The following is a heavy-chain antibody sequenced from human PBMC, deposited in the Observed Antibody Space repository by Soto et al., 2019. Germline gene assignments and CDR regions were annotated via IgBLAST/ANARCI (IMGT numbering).Heavy chain of an antibody. CDR1: GFTFSSYL. Sequence: PGGSLRLSCAASGFTFSSYLMHWVRQAPGKGLVWVSRINSDGSSTSYADSVKGRFTISRDNAKNTLYLQMNSLRAEDTAVYYCARELAYIGNGMDVWGQGPTITVSS. J-gene: IGHJ6*02. D-gene: IGHD5-12*01. V-gene: IGHV3-74*01. CDR2: INSDGSST. CDR3: ARELAYIGNGMDV.